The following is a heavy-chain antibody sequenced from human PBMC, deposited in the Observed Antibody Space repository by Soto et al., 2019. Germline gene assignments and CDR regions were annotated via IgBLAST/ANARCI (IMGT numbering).Heavy chain of an antibody. Sequence: ETLSLTCTVSGGSISSNYWGWIRQPPGKGLEWIGSFYYSGSTNYNPSLKSRVIIPVDTSKNQFSLKLNSVTAADTAVYYCARRGDAGWYEPHYFDYWGQGTLVTVSS. CDR3: ARRGDAGWYEPHYFDY. D-gene: IGHD6-19*01. V-gene: IGHV4-59*08. CDR1: GGSISSNY. CDR2: FYYSGST. J-gene: IGHJ4*02.